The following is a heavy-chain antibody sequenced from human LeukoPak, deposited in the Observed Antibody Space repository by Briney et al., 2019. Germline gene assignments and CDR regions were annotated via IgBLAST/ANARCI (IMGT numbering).Heavy chain of an antibody. D-gene: IGHD2-8*01. CDR1: GYTFTGYY. J-gene: IGHJ4*02. V-gene: IGHV7-4-1*02. CDR3: ASFFCASGLCYYLDY. Sequence: ASVKVSCKASGYTFTGYYMHWVRQAPGQGLEWMGWINTNTGNPTYAQGFTGRFVFSLDTSDNTAYLQISSLQAEDTAVYYCASFFCASGLCYYLDYWGQGTLVTVSS. CDR2: INTNTGNP.